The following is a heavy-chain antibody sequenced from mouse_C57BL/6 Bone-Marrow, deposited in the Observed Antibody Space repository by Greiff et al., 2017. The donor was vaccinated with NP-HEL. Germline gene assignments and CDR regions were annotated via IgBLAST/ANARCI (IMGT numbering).Heavy chain of an antibody. V-gene: IGHV1-85*01. CDR2: IYPRDGST. J-gene: IGHJ3*01. D-gene: IGHD1-1*01. CDR1: GYTFTSYD. CDR3: ASGDYYGSSSRFAY. Sequence: QVQLKESGPELVKPGASVKLSCKASGYTFTSYDINWVKQRPGQGLEWIGWIYPRDGSTKYNEKFKGTATLTVDTSSSTAYMELHSLTSEDSAVYFCASGDYYGSSSRFAYWGQGTLVTVSA.